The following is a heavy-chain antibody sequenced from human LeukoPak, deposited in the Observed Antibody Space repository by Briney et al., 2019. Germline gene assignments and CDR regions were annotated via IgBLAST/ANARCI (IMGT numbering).Heavy chain of an antibody. Sequence: GGSLRLSCAASGFTFSSYAMHWVRQAPGKGLEWVAVISYDGSNKYYADSVKGRFTISRDNSKNTLYLQMNSLRAEDTAVYYCARDVFSLGSGRYVGGAFDIWGQGTMVTVSS. J-gene: IGHJ3*02. CDR3: ARDVFSLGSGRYVGGAFDI. V-gene: IGHV3-30-3*01. CDR2: ISYDGSNK. D-gene: IGHD1-26*01. CDR1: GFTFSSYA.